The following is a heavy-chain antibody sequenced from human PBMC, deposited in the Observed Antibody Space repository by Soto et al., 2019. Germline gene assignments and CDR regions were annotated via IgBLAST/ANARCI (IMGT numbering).Heavy chain of an antibody. Sequence: QVQLVESGGGVVQPGRSLRLSCAASGFTFSSYAMHWVRQAPGKGLEWVAVISYDGSNKYYADSVKGRFTISRDNSKNTLYLQMNSLRAEDTAVYYCARDPHTGAFDYWGQGTLVTVSS. D-gene: IGHD3-10*01. CDR1: GFTFSSYA. CDR3: ARDPHTGAFDY. V-gene: IGHV3-30-3*01. CDR2: ISYDGSNK. J-gene: IGHJ4*02.